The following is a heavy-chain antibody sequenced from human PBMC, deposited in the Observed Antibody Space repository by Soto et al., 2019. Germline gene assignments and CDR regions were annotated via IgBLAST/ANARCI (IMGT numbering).Heavy chain of an antibody. CDR3: AKERWAAAGTPTLAY. V-gene: IGHV3-23*01. CDR1: GFTFSSYA. Sequence: GGSLRLSWAAAGFTFSSYAVSWVRQAPGKGLEWVSAISGGTSSTYYADSVKGRFTISRDNSKNTLYLQMNSLRAEDTAVYYCAKERWAAAGTPTLAYWGQGTLVPVSS. D-gene: IGHD6-13*01. CDR2: ISGGTSST. J-gene: IGHJ4*02.